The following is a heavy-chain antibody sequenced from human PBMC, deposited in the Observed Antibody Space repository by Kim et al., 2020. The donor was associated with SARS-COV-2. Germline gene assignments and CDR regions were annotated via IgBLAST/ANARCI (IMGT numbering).Heavy chain of an antibody. V-gene: IGHV3-72*01. Sequence: GGSLRLSCAASGFTFSDHYMDWVRQAPGKGLEWVGRTRNKANSYTTEYAASVKGRFTISRDDSKNSLYLQMNSLKTEDTAVYYCARDVEMATPNYYYYGMHLWGQGTTVTLS. CDR3: ARDVEMATPNYYYYGMHL. CDR1: GFTFSDHY. CDR2: TRNKANSYTT. J-gene: IGHJ6*02. D-gene: IGHD5-12*01.